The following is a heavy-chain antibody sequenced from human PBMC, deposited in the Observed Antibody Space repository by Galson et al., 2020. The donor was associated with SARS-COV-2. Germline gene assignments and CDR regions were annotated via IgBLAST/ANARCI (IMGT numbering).Heavy chain of an antibody. CDR1: GVSISSYY. D-gene: IGHD3-22*01. CDR2: ISYSGST. CDR3: ARESYDSSGYYLAYFDY. J-gene: IGHJ4*02. V-gene: IGHV4-59*01. Sequence: SGTLSLTCTVCGVSISSYYWSWIGQTPGKGLEWIGCISYSGSTNYNPSLKSRVTISVDTSKNQFSLKLSSVTAADTAVYYCARESYDSSGYYLAYFDYWGQGTLVTVSS.